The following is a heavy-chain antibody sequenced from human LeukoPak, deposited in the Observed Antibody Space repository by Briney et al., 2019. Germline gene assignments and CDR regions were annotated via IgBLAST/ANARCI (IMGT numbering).Heavy chain of an antibody. CDR3: ARPRRGVGATNLDY. V-gene: IGHV1-2*02. Sequence: ASVKVSCKASGYTFTGYYMHWVRQAPGQGLEWMGWINPNSGGTNYAQKFRGRVTMTRDTSISTAYMELSRLRSDDTAVYYCARPRRGVGATNLDYWGQGTLVTVSS. J-gene: IGHJ4*02. CDR1: GYTFTGYY. CDR2: INPNSGGT. D-gene: IGHD1-26*01.